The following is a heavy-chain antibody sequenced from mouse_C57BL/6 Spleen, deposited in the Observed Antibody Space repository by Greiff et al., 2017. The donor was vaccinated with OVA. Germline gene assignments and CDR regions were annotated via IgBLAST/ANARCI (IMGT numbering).Heavy chain of an antibody. D-gene: IGHD1-1*01. CDR3: ARRYYYGKDYAMDY. Sequence: EVQGVESGGGLVKPGGSLKLSCAASGFTFSDYGMHWVRQAPEKGLEWVAYISSGSRTIYYADTVKGRFTISRDTAKHTLFLQMTSLRSEDTAMYYCARRYYYGKDYAMDYWGQGTSVTVSA. V-gene: IGHV5-17*01. CDR2: ISSGSRTI. J-gene: IGHJ4*01. CDR1: GFTFSDYG.